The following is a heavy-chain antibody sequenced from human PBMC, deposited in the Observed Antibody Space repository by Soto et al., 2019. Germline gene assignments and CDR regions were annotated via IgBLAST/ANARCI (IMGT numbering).Heavy chain of an antibody. CDR3: ARGPDYGVQGGWLDP. Sequence: VSCKASGGTFSSYAISWVRQAPGQGLEWMGGITPLFGTTDYAQKFQGRVTITADAPTSSAYMELSSLRSEDTAVYYCARGPDYGVQGGWLDPWGQGTLVTVSS. CDR2: ITPLFGTT. J-gene: IGHJ5*02. CDR1: GGTFSSYA. D-gene: IGHD4-17*01. V-gene: IGHV1-69*01.